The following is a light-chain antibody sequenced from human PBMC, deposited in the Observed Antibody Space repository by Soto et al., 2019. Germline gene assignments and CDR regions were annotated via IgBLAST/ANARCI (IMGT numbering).Light chain of an antibody. V-gene: IGKV3-20*01. CDR1: QSVSSNY. CDR2: DAS. J-gene: IGKJ2*01. Sequence: EIVLTQSPGTLSLSPGERATLSCGASQSVSSNYLAWYQQKPGQPPRLLIYDASSRTTGIPDRFSGSGSGTDFTLIISRLEPDDFAVYYCQQYGSAPRTFGQGTKLEIK. CDR3: QQYGSAPRT.